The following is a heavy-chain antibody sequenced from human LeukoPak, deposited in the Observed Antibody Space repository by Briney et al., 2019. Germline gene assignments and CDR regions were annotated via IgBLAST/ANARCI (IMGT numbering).Heavy chain of an antibody. Sequence: GSLTLSCAASGFTFSSYAMSWVRRAPGKGLEWVSAISGSGGSTYYADSVKGRFTISRDNSKNTLYLQMNSLRAEDTAVYYCARKRARGLDYWGQGTLVTVTS. J-gene: IGHJ4*02. D-gene: IGHD3-10*01. CDR2: ISGSGGST. CDR1: GFTFSSYA. V-gene: IGHV3-23*01. CDR3: ARKRARGLDY.